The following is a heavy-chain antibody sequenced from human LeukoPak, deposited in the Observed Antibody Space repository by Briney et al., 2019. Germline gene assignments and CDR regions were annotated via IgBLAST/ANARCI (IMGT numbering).Heavy chain of an antibody. CDR1: GYTFTGYY. CDR2: INPNNGCT. CDR3: AGEDNSSGYRPFDI. J-gene: IGHJ3*02. D-gene: IGHD3-22*01. Sequence: GASVKVSCKAPGYTFTGYYIHWVRQAPGQGLDWVGRINPNNGCTNYAQKFQGRVTMTRDMSMSTAYMELSRLRSDDTAVYYCAGEDNSSGYRPFDIWGQGTMVTVPS. V-gene: IGHV1-2*06.